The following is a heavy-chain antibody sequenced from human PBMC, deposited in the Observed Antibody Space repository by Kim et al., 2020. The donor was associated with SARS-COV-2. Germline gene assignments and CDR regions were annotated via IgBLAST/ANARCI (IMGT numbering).Heavy chain of an antibody. V-gene: IGHV3-72*01. Sequence: GGSLRLSCTGSGLTLSHYYINWVRQAPGKGLEWVGRSSNRASGYTMDYAASVKGRFTFSRDDSKNSLNLQMNILKTEDTAVYYCATEGQDPEPDFNRWGQGTLVTVSS. J-gene: IGHJ4*02. CDR3: ATEGQDPEPDFNR. D-gene: IGHD1-26*01. CDR2: SSNRASGYTM. CDR1: GLTLSHYY.